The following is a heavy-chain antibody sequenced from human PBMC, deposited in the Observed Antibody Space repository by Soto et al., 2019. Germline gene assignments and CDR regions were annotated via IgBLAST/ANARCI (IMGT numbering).Heavy chain of an antibody. J-gene: IGHJ6*02. CDR2: IYPGDSDT. V-gene: IGHV5-51*01. Sequence: PGESLKISCKGSGYTFTNYWIGWVRQMPGKGLVWMGIIYPGDSDTKYNPSFQGQVTISADKSITTTYLQWSSLKASDTAIYYCAASIFYYGMDVWGQGTTVTVSS. CDR3: AASIFYYGMDV. CDR1: GYTFTNYW.